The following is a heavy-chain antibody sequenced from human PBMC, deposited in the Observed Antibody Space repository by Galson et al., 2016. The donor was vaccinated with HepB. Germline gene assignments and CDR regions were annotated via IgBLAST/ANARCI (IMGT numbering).Heavy chain of an antibody. CDR1: GFIFRSYG. CDR3: AREDMIEVGRDAVDI. Sequence: SLRLSCATSGFIFRSYGMHWVRQAPGKGLEWVAVIWYDGRNEYYGDSVKGRFTISRDNSKNTLYLEMKSLRVEDTATYYCAREDMIEVGRDAVDIWGKGTMVTVSS. D-gene: IGHD3-22*01. V-gene: IGHV3-33*01. CDR2: IWYDGRNE. J-gene: IGHJ3*02.